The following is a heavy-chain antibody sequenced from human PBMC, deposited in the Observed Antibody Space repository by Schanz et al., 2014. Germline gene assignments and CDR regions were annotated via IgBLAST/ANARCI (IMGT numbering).Heavy chain of an antibody. J-gene: IGHJ3*02. Sequence: QVQLVESGGGVVQPGRSLRLSCATSGFTFRSYGMHWVRQAPGKGLEWVALISYDGSSKNHADSVKGRFTISRDTSKNTLYLLLNSLRAEDTAVYYCARDQYYFGSGNPFDIWGQGTMVAVSS. V-gene: IGHV3-33*01. CDR3: ARDQYYFGSGNPFDI. CDR2: ISYDGSSK. D-gene: IGHD3-10*01. CDR1: GFTFRSYG.